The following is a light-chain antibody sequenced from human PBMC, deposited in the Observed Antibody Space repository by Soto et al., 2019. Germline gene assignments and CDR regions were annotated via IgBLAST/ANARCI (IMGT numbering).Light chain of an antibody. J-gene: IGLJ1*01. Sequence: QSVLTQPPSVSAAPGQKVTISCSGSSSNIGGNSVSWYQQLPGTAPKTLIYDDNKRPSGIPARFSGSKSGSSSALGITGFQTGDEADYYCGSWDSSLSAYVFGTGTKVTVL. CDR1: SSNIGGNS. CDR3: GSWDSSLSAYV. CDR2: DDN. V-gene: IGLV1-51*01.